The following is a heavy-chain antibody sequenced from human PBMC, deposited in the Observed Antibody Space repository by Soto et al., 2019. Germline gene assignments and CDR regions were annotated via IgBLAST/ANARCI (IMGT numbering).Heavy chain of an antibody. CDR3: AKAPEYYDFWSGYYKDNWFDP. V-gene: IGHV3-30*18. CDR1: GVTFSSYG. CDR2: ISYDGSNK. D-gene: IGHD3-3*01. J-gene: IGHJ5*02. Sequence: GGSLRLSCAASGVTFSSYGMHWVRQAPGKGLEWVAVISYDGSNKYYADSVKGRFTISRDNSKNTLYLQMNSLRAEDTAVYYCAKAPEYYDFWSGYYKDNWFDPWGQGTLVTVSS.